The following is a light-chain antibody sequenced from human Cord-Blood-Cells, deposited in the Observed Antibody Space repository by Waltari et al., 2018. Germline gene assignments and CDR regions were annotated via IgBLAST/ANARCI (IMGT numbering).Light chain of an antibody. CDR2: DVS. Sequence: QSALTQPASVSGSPGQSITIPCTGTSSDVGGYNYVSWYQQHPGKAPKLRIYDVSNRPSGCSNLFSGSKSGNTASLTISGLQAEDEADYYCSSYTSSSTDVFGTGTKVTVL. CDR1: SSDVGGYNY. J-gene: IGLJ1*01. V-gene: IGLV2-14*03. CDR3: SSYTSSSTDV.